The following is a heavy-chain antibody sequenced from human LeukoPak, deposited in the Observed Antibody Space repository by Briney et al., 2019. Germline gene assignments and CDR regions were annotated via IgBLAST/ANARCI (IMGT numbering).Heavy chain of an antibody. V-gene: IGHV1-2*02. CDR1: GYSFTGYY. J-gene: IGHJ5*02. D-gene: IGHD2-2*01. CDR2: INPNSGGT. CDR3: ARGGCSSTSCYWRNNWFDP. Sequence: ASVKVSCKASGYSFTGYYMHWVRQAPGQGLEWMGWINPNSGGTNYAQKFQGRVTMTRDTSISTAYMELSRLRSDDTAVYYCARGGCSSTSCYWRNNWFDPWGQGTLVTVSS.